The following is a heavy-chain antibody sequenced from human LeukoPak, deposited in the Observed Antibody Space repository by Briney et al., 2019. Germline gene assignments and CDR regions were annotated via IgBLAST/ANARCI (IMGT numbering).Heavy chain of an antibody. CDR1: AGTISISY. Sequence: SGTLSLTRIASAGTISISYGRWIRQPPGNERESFGYFYYPGSINYNPSLHSRVTISVDTSKNHFSLKLSSVTATDTAVYYWARDDGDYGWFDPWGQGTLVTVSS. J-gene: IGHJ5*02. CDR2: FYYPGSI. D-gene: IGHD4-17*01. CDR3: ARDDGDYGWFDP. V-gene: IGHV4-59*01.